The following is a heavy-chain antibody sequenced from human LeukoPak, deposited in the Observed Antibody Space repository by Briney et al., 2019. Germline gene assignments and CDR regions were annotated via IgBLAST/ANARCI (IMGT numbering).Heavy chain of an antibody. Sequence: GGSLRLSCAASGFTFSSYSMNWVRQAPGKGLEWVSSISSSSSYIYYADSVKGRFTISRDNAKNSLYLQMNSLRAEDTAVYYCARRGPLYCSSTSCYPEAYYYYYYMDVWGKGTTVTVSS. V-gene: IGHV3-21*01. J-gene: IGHJ6*03. D-gene: IGHD2-2*01. CDR1: GFTFSSYS. CDR2: ISSSSSYI. CDR3: ARRGPLYCSSTSCYPEAYYYYYYMDV.